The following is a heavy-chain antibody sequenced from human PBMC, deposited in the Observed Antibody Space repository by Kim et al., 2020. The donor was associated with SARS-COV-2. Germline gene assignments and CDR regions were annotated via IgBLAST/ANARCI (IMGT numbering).Heavy chain of an antibody. D-gene: IGHD6-13*01. CDR1: GLTFSSYW. J-gene: IGHJ2*01. CDR2: IKQDGSDK. Sequence: GGSLRLSCAASGLTFSSYWMSWVRLAPGKGLEWVANIKQDGSDKNYVDSVKGRVIISRDNAKNSLFLEMNSLRAEDTAVYYCVSDPYSRSAYWGRGTLVIVPT. CDR3: VSDPYSRSAY. V-gene: IGHV3-7*01.